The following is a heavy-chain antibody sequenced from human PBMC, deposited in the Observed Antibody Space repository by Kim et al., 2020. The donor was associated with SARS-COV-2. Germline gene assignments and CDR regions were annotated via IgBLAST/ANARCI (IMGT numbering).Heavy chain of an antibody. Sequence: TYYNPSLQSRVTISAGTSKNEVSLSLTSVTAADTAVYYCARIYYPYFCLDVWGKGTSVTVSS. CDR3: ARIYYPYFCLDV. D-gene: IGHD1-26*01. V-gene: IGHV4-39*01. CDR2: T. J-gene: IGHJ6*04.